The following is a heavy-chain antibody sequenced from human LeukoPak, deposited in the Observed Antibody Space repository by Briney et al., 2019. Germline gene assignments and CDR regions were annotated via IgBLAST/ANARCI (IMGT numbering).Heavy chain of an antibody. CDR2: IYYRGST. V-gene: IGHV4-59*01. J-gene: IGHJ4*02. CDR3: ARDSSGYSFDY. CDR1: GGSISSYY. D-gene: IGHD3-22*01. Sequence: SVTLSLTCTVSGGSISSYYWSWIRQPPGKGLKWIGYIYYRGSTNYNPSLKSRVTISVDTSKNQFSLKLKSVTAADTAVYYCARDSSGYSFDYWGQGTLVTVSS.